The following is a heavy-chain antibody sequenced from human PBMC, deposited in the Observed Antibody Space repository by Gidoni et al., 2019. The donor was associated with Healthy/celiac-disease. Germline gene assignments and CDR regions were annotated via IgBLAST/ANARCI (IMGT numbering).Heavy chain of an antibody. CDR2: IWYDGSNK. Sequence: QVQLVESGGGVVQPGRSLRLSCAASGFTFSSYGMHWVRQAPGKGLEWVAVIWYDGSNKYYADSVKGRFTISRDNSKNTLYLKMNSLRAEDTAVYYCARHSPKYYGSGSYLDYWGQGTLVTVSS. CDR3: ARHSPKYYGSGSYLDY. V-gene: IGHV3-33*01. J-gene: IGHJ4*02. CDR1: GFTFSSYG. D-gene: IGHD3-10*01.